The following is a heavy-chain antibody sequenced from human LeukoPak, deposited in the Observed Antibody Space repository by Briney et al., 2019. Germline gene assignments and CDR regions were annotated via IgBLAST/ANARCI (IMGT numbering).Heavy chain of an antibody. D-gene: IGHD2-15*01. V-gene: IGHV1-8*01. Sequence: ASVKVSCKASGYTFTSYDINWVRQATGQGLEWMGWMNPNSGNTGCAQKFQGRVTMTRNTSISTAYMELSSLRSEDTAVYYCARDARGYCSGGSCYSRGFDPWGQGTLVTVSS. CDR2: MNPNSGNT. CDR3: ARDARGYCSGGSCYSRGFDP. J-gene: IGHJ5*02. CDR1: GYTFTSYD.